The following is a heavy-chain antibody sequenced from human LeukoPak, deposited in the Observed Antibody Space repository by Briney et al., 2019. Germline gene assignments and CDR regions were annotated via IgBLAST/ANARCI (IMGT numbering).Heavy chain of an antibody. CDR1: GFTFSSYA. D-gene: IGHD4-17*01. CDR2: ISYDGSNK. V-gene: IGHV3-30-3*01. Sequence: GGSLRVSCAASGFTFSSYAMHWVRQAPGKGLEWVAVISYDGSNKYYADSVKGRFTISRDNAKNSLYLQMNSLRAEDTAVYYCARGRPYGDHLPDWFDPWGQGTLVTVSS. J-gene: IGHJ5*02. CDR3: ARGRPYGDHLPDWFDP.